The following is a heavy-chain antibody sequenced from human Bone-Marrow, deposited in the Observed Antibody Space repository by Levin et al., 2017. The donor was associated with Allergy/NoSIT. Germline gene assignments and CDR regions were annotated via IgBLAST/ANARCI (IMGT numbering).Heavy chain of an antibody. D-gene: IGHD1-26*01. J-gene: IGHJ6*02. CDR1: GYTLTELS. CDR3: ATDRLGGRHTDYGMDV. CDR2: FDPEDGET. Sequence: GESLKISCKVSGYTLTELSMHWVRQAPGKGLEWMGGFDPEDGETINAQKFQGRVTMTEDTSTDTAYMELRSLRSEDTAVYYCATDRLGGRHTDYGMDVWGQGTTVTVSS. V-gene: IGHV1-24*01.